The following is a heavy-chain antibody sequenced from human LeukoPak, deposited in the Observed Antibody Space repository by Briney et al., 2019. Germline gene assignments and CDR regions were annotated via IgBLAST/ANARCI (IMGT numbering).Heavy chain of an antibody. CDR3: AKDYNLTDFDY. J-gene: IGHJ4*02. V-gene: IGHV3-43*02. D-gene: IGHD1-14*01. CDR1: GFTFDDYG. CDR2: ISSDGSRT. Sequence: GGSLRLSCVASGFTFDDYGMHWVRQPPGKGLEWVAFISSDGSRTDYVDLVRGRVTISSADHKKSLFLQMNSLRTEDTASYFCAKDYNLTDFDYWGQGTLVAVSS.